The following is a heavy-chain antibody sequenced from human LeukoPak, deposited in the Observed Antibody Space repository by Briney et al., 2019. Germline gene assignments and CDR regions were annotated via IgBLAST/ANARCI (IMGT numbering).Heavy chain of an antibody. CDR2: ISSSGSTI. J-gene: IGHJ5*02. CDR1: GFTFSDYY. V-gene: IGHV3-11*04. Sequence: GGSLRLSCAASGFTFSDYYMSWIRQAPGKGLEWVSYISSSGSTIYYADSVKGRFTISRDNAKNSLYLQMNSLRAEDTAVYYCARLYSSSWKTPDWFDPWGQGTLVTVSS. CDR3: ARLYSSSWKTPDWFDP. D-gene: IGHD6-13*01.